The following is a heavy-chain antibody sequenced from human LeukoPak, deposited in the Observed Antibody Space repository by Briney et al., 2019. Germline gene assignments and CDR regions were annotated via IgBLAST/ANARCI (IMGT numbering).Heavy chain of an antibody. CDR1: GGTFSSYA. D-gene: IGHD2-2*01. J-gene: IGHJ5*02. CDR3: ARVTCSSTSGTGACNWFDP. Sequence: GASVKVSCKASGGTFSSYAISWVRQAPGQGLEWMGGIIPIFGTANYAQKFQGRVTITADESTSTAYMELSSLRSEDTAVYYCARVTCSSTSGTGACNWFDPWGQGTLVTVSS. CDR2: IIPIFGTA. V-gene: IGHV1-69*13.